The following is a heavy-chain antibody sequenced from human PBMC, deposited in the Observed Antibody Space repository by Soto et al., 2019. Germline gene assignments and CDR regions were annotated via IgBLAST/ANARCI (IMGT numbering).Heavy chain of an antibody. V-gene: IGHV1-2*04. CDR1: GYTFTGYY. J-gene: IGHJ3*02. CDR2: INPNSGGT. D-gene: IGHD6-13*01. Sequence: ASVKVSCKASGYTFTGYYMHWVRQAPGQGLEWMGWINPNSGGTNYAQKFQGWVTMTRDTSISTAYMELSRLRSDETAVYYCARGLPQMVLGQRALDIWGQGTMVTVSS. CDR3: ARGLPQMVLGQRALDI.